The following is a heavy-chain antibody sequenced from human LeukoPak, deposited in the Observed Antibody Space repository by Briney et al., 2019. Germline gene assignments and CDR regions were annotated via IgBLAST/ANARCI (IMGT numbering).Heavy chain of an antibody. V-gene: IGHV4-34*01. Sequence: SETLSLTCAVYGGSFSGYYWSWIRQPPGKGLEWIGEINHSGSTYYNPSLKSRVTISVDRSKNQFSLKLSSVTAADTAVYYCARERRGYGAVNDAFDIWGQGTMVTVSS. CDR3: ARERRGYGAVNDAFDI. D-gene: IGHD5-12*01. CDR2: INHSGST. CDR1: GGSFSGYY. J-gene: IGHJ3*02.